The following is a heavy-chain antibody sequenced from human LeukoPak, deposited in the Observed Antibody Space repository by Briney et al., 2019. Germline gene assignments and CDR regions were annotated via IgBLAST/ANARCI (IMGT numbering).Heavy chain of an antibody. CDR2: IYYSGST. V-gene: IGHV4-59*01. Sequence: SETLSLTCTVSGGSISSYYWSWIRQPPGKGLEWIGYIYYSGSTNYNPSLKSRVTISVDTSKNQFSLKLSSVTAADTAVYYCARAAAGRYYMDVWGKGTTVTVSS. D-gene: IGHD6-13*01. CDR3: ARAAAGRYYMDV. CDR1: GGSISSYY. J-gene: IGHJ6*03.